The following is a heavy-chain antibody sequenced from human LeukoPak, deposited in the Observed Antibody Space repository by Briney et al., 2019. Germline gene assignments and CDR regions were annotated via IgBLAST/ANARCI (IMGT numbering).Heavy chain of an antibody. J-gene: IGHJ5*02. D-gene: IGHD6-13*01. Sequence: PGGSLRLSCAASAFTFSSYAMSWVRQAPGKGLEWVSTISGSGTNTYYADSVKGRFTISRDNSKNTLYLQMNSLRAEDTAVYYCAKDSYRLAAAGTGGFDPWGQGTLVTVSS. CDR3: AKDSYRLAAAGTGGFDP. V-gene: IGHV3-23*01. CDR1: AFTFSSYA. CDR2: ISGSGTNT.